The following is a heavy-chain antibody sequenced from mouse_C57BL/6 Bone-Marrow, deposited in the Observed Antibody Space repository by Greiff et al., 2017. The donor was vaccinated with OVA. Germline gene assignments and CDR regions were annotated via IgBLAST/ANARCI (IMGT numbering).Heavy chain of an antibody. CDR3: ASGGDRVYYFDY. V-gene: IGHV1-19*01. J-gene: IGHJ2*01. D-gene: IGHD3-2*01. Sequence: VQLQQSGPVLVKPGASVKMSCKASGYTFTDYYMNWVKQSHGKSLEWIGVINPYNGGTSYNQKFKGKATLTVDKSSSTAYMELNSLTSEDSAVYYCASGGDRVYYFDYWGQGTTLTVSS. CDR1: GYTFTDYY. CDR2: INPYNGGT.